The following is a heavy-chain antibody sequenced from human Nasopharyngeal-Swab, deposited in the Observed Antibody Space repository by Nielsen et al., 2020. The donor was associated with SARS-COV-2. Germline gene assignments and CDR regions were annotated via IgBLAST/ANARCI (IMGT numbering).Heavy chain of an antibody. CDR2: ISSSGSTI. CDR1: GFTFSDYY. CDR3: AREDTVRITMVRGTRYYGMDV. V-gene: IGHV3-11*04. D-gene: IGHD3-10*01. Sequence: GGSLRLSCAASGFTFSDYYMSWIRQAPGKGLEWVSYISSSGSTIYYADSVKGRFTISRDNAKNSLYLQMNSLRAEDTAVYYCAREDTVRITMVRGTRYYGMDVWGQGTTVTVSS. J-gene: IGHJ6*02.